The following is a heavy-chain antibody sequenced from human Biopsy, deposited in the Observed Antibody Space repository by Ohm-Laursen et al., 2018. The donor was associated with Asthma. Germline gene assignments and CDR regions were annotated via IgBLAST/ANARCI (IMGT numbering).Heavy chain of an antibody. D-gene: IGHD3-3*01. CDR1: GFVFRSHA. CDR2: VSYDGGVA. CDR3: AKRRGYSDLTDFDH. Sequence: RSLRLSCAASGFVFRSHAMHWVRQAPGKGLEWVAVVSYDGGVAHYADSMKGRFTISRGNAKSTLYLQMNRLRTDDTAVYFCAKRRGYSDLTDFDHWGQGTLATVSS. J-gene: IGHJ4*02. V-gene: IGHV3-30*18.